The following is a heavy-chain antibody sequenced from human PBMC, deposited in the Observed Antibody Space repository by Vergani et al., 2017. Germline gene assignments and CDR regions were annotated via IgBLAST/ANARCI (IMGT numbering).Heavy chain of an antibody. CDR1: GFTFSSYS. J-gene: IGHJ4*02. V-gene: IGHV3-21*01. CDR3: ARVDGWDPRGPFDY. CDR2: ISSSSSYI. Sequence: EVQLVESGGGLVKPGGSLRLSCAASGFTFSSYSMNWVRQAPGKGLEWVSSISSSSSYIYYADSVKGRFTISRDNAKNSLYLQMNSLRAEDTAVYYCARVDGWDPRGPFDYWGQGTLVTVSS. D-gene: IGHD1-26*01.